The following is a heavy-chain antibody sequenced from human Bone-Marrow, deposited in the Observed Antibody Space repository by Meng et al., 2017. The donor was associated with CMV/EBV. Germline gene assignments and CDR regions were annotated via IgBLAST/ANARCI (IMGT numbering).Heavy chain of an antibody. Sequence: ASVKVSCKASGYIFTAYFMHWVRQAPGQGLEWVGWHNPNIGGANYAQKFQGRVIMTRDRSINTAYMELSSLRSEDTAVYYCARGLEYYDFWSGYLGYWGQGTLVTVSS. CDR2: HNPNIGGA. D-gene: IGHD3-3*01. V-gene: IGHV1-2*02. CDR3: ARGLEYYDFWSGYLGY. CDR1: GYIFTAYF. J-gene: IGHJ4*02.